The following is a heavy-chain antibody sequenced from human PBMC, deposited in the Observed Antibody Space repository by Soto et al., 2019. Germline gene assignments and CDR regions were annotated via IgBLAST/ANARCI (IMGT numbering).Heavy chain of an antibody. Sequence: XSVKVSCKASVYTFTSYYIHWVRQAPGQGLEWMGWINPHNGGTNYAQKFQGRVTMTRDTSISTAYMELSRLRSDDTAVYYCARGYYYDSSGNLAYWGQGSLVTVSS. J-gene: IGHJ4*02. V-gene: IGHV1-2*02. CDR3: ARGYYYDSSGNLAY. CDR1: VYTFTSYY. D-gene: IGHD3-22*01. CDR2: INPHNGGT.